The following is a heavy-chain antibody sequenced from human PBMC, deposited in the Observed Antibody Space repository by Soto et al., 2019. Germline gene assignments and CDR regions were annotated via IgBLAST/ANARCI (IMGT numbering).Heavy chain of an antibody. D-gene: IGHD1-7*01. V-gene: IGHV4-59*10. CDR3: ARESGDNWDYEAY. CDR1: GGSFSGYY. CDR2: INTSGKT. Sequence: PSETLSLTCAVYGGSFSGYYWSWIRQPPGKGLDWIGRINTSGKTHYNPSLKSRVTVSIDTSQNQFFLTVTSVNAADSAVYYCARESGDNWDYEAYWGQGTPVTVSS. J-gene: IGHJ4*02.